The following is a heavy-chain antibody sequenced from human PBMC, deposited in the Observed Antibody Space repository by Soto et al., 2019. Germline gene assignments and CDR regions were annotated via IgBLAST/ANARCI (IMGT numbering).Heavy chain of an antibody. CDR3: ARDRRYYDSSGYYRAFDY. D-gene: IGHD3-22*01. J-gene: IGHJ4*02. CDR1: ASFISGYY. V-gene: IGHV4-59*01. Sequence: SVTLSVTCPSAASFISGYYGSWLRQPLGKGLEWIGYIYYSGSTNYNPSLKSRVTISVDTSKNQFSLKLSSVTAADTAVYYCARDRRYYDSSGYYRAFDYWGQGTPVTVSS. CDR2: IYYSGST.